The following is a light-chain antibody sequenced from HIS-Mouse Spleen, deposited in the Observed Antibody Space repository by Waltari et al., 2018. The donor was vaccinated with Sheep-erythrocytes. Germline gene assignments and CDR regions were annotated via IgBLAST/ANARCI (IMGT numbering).Light chain of an antibody. CDR1: SSDVGVYNY. Sequence: QSALTQPRSVSGSPGQSVTISCTGTSSDVGVYNYLSWSQQHPGKAPKPMIYDVSKRPSGVPDRFSGSKSGNTSCLTISGLQAEDEADYYCCSYAGSYNHVFATGTKVTVL. CDR3: CSYAGSYNHV. V-gene: IGLV2-11*01. CDR2: DVS. J-gene: IGLJ1*01.